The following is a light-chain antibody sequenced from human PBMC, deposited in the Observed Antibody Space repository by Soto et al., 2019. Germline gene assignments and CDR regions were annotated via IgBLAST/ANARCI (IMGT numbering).Light chain of an antibody. J-gene: IGKJ2*01. V-gene: IGKV1-39*01. CDR1: QSISSY. CDR2: AAS. Sequence: DIQMTQSPSSLSASVGDRVTITCRASQSISSYLNWYQQKPGKAPKLLIYAASSLQSGVPSRFSGRGSGTDFTLTISSLQPEDFATYYCQQGYNTPRTFGQGTKLEIK. CDR3: QQGYNTPRT.